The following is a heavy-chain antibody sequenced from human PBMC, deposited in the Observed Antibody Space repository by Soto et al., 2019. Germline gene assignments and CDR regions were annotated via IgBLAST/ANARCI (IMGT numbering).Heavy chain of an antibody. V-gene: IGHV1-69*01. D-gene: IGHD2-2*01. J-gene: IGHJ6*02. CDR3: ARGGAVVVVPAATRYYGMDV. Sequence: QVQLVQSGAEVKKPGSSVKVSCKASGGTFSSYTISWVRQAPGQGLEWMGGIIPIFGTANYAQKFQGRVTITADESTSTADMELSSLRSEDTAVYYCARGGAVVVVPAATRYYGMDVWGQGTTVTVSS. CDR1: GGTFSSYT. CDR2: IIPIFGTA.